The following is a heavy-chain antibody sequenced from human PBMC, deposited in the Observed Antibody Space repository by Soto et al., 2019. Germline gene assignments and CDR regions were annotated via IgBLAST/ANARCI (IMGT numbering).Heavy chain of an antibody. V-gene: IGHV3-23*01. D-gene: IGHD1-26*01. CDR1: GFSFSSCA. Sequence: EVSRGRSCASDGFSFSSCARRWVRQVQGKGLEWVSAISGSGGSTYYAASVKGRFTISRDNSKNTLYLRMNSLRADDTAVYYCAKDQELLYYWGQGT. CDR2: ISGSGGST. J-gene: IGHJ4*02. CDR3: AKDQELLYY.